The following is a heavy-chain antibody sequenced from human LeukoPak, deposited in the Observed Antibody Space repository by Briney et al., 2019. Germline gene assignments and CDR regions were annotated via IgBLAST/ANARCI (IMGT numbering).Heavy chain of an antibody. Sequence: KTSETLSLTCAVYGGSFGGYYWSWIRQAPGKGLEWIGEIYYSGSINYDPSLKSRVAISLDTSKNQFSLKLNSVTAADTAVYYCATSTAAVGTFYYWGRGTLVTVSS. V-gene: IGHV4-34*01. CDR3: ATSTAAVGTFYY. CDR2: IYYSGSI. CDR1: GGSFGGYY. D-gene: IGHD6-13*01. J-gene: IGHJ4*02.